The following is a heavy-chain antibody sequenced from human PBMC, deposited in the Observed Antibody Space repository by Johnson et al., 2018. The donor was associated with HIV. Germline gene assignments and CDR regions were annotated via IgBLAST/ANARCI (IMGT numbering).Heavy chain of an antibody. J-gene: IGHJ3*02. Sequence: QMQLVESGGGVVQPGRSLRLSCAASGFTFSSYGMHWVRQAPGKGLEWVAVIWYDGSNKYYADSVKGRFTISRDNSKNTLYLQMNSLRAEDTAVYYCAKEDPVRGYSGYVDSFDIWGQGTMVTVSS. CDR3: AKEDPVRGYSGYVDSFDI. CDR1: GFTFSSYG. D-gene: IGHD5-12*01. V-gene: IGHV3-30*18. CDR2: IWYDGSNK.